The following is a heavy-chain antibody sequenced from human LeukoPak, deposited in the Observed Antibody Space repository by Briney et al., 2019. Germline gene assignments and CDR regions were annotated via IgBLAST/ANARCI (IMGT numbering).Heavy chain of an antibody. CDR1: GGSFSGYY. CDR2: INHSGST. Sequence: PSETLSLTCAVYGGSFSGYYWSWIRQPPGKGLEWIGEINHSGSTNYNPSLKSRVTISVDTSKNQFSLKLSSVTAADTAVYYCARPEWELLILNYWGQGTLVTVSS. D-gene: IGHD1-26*01. CDR3: ARPEWELLILNY. V-gene: IGHV4-34*01. J-gene: IGHJ4*02.